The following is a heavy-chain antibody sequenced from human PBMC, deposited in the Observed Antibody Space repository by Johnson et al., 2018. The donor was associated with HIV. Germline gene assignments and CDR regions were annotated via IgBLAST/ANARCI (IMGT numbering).Heavy chain of an antibody. V-gene: IGHV3-30*03. CDR2: ISYDGSNK. CDR1: GFSVSSNY. Sequence: QVQLVESGGGLVQPGGSLRLSCAASGFSVSSNYMTWVRQGPGKGLEWVAVISYDGSNKYYADSVKGRFTISRDNSKNTLYLQMNSLRTEDTAVYYCARGVGCGGDCYSGYDAFDIWGQGTMVTV. D-gene: IGHD2-21*01. CDR3: ARGVGCGGDCYSGYDAFDI. J-gene: IGHJ3*02.